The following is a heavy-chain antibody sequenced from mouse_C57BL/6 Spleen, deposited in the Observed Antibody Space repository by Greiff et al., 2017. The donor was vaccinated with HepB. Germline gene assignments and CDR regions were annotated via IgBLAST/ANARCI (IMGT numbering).Heavy chain of an antibody. J-gene: IGHJ2*01. D-gene: IGHD4-1*01. CDR1: GYTFTNYW. CDR2: IYPGGGYT. Sequence: QVQLQQSGAELVRPGTSVKMSCKASGYTFTNYWIGWAKQRPGHGLEWIGDIYPGGGYTNYNEKFKGKATLTADKSSSTAYMQFSSLTSEDSAIYYCARLTGTREYYFDYWGQGTTLTVSS. V-gene: IGHV1-63*01. CDR3: ARLTGTREYYFDY.